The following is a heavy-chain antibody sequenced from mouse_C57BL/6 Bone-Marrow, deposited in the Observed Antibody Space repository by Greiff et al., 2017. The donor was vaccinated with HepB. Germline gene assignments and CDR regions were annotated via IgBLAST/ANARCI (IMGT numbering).Heavy chain of an antibody. CDR1: GFTFSDYG. CDR3: AALRRDAMDY. V-gene: IGHV5-15*04. D-gene: IGHD1-2*01. CDR2: ISNFAYSI. Sequence: EVKLEESGGGLVQPGGSLKLSCAASGFTFSDYGMAWVRQAPRKGPEWVAFISNFAYSIYYADTVTGRFTISRENAKNTLYREMSSLRSEDTAMYYCAALRRDAMDYWGQGTSVTVSS. J-gene: IGHJ4*01.